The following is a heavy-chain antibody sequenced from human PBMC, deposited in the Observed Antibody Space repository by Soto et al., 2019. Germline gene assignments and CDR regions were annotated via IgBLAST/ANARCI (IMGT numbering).Heavy chain of an antibody. CDR3: AGDYDSGSYRFDY. V-gene: IGHV4-59*01. Sequence: SETLSLTCSVSGGSISNYHWSWIRQPPGKGLEWIGYVYYSGNTIYSPSLKSRVTMSVDRSKNQFSLKLSSVTAADTAVYYCAGDYDSGSYRFDYWGQGTLVTVSS. J-gene: IGHJ4*02. D-gene: IGHD3-10*01. CDR2: VYYSGNT. CDR1: GGSISNYH.